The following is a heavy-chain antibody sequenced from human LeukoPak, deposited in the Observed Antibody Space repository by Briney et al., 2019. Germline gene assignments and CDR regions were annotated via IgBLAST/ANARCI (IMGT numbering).Heavy chain of an antibody. CDR2: INPNSGGT. D-gene: IGHD1-26*01. V-gene: IGHV1-2*02. CDR1: GYTFTSYG. J-gene: IGHJ4*02. CDR3: ASGGLQHLYLFAY. Sequence: ASVKVSCKASGYTFTSYGISWVRQVPGQGLEWMGWINPNSGGTNFAQKFQGRVTMTRDTSISTAYMELSRLRSDDTAVYYCASGGLQHLYLFAYWGQGTLVTVSS.